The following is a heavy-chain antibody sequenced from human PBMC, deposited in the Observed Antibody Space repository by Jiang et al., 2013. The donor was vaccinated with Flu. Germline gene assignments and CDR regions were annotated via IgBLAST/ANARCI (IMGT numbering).Heavy chain of an antibody. CDR3: ARDFFVGASDGDYFDY. J-gene: IGHJ4*02. V-gene: IGHV1-46*01. Sequence: EVKKPGASVKISCKASGYTFSTYYMHWVRQAPGQGLEWMGMIGPSDGTTNYAEKFQGRITMTRDTSTNTVSMELSGLRSEDTAVYYCARDFFVGASDGDYFDYWGQGTLVTVSS. CDR2: IGPSDGTT. CDR1: GYTFSTYY. D-gene: IGHD3-10*01.